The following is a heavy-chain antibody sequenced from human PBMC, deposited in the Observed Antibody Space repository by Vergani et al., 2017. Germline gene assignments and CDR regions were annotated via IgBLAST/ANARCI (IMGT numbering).Heavy chain of an antibody. D-gene: IGHD3-22*01. J-gene: IGHJ4*02. CDR3: ARVRYDSSGYSLDY. CDR1: GGSISSSNW. CDR2: IYHSGSN. Sequence: QVQLQESGPGLVKPSGTLSLTCAVSGGSISSSNWWSWVRQPPGKGLEWIGEIYHSGSNNYNPSLKSRVTISVDKSKSPFSLKLTSVTAADTAVYYCARVRYDSSGYSLDYWGQGTLVTVSS. V-gene: IGHV4-4*02.